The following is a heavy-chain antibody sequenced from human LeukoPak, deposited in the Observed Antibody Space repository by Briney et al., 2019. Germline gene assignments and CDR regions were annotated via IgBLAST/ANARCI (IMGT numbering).Heavy chain of an antibody. V-gene: IGHV3-23*01. D-gene: IGHD6-13*01. CDR2: ISGSGGST. CDR3: AKDLRYSSSLGYFDY. J-gene: IGHJ4*02. CDR1: GFTFSSYW. Sequence: GGSLRLSCAASGFTFSSYWMHWVRQVPGKGLVWVSAISGSGGSTYYADSVKGRFTISRDNSKNTLYLQMNSLRAEDTAVYYCAKDLRYSSSLGYFDYWGQGTLVTVSS.